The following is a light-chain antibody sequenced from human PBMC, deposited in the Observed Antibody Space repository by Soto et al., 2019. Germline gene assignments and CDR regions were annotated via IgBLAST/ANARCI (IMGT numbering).Light chain of an antibody. CDR1: QSVSSSQ. Sequence: EIVLTQSPGTLSLSPGERATLSCRASQSVSSSQLAWYQQNPGQAPRLLIYGASTTATGSPDRFSGGGSGTDFTLTISRLEPEDFAVYYCQQFGSSPEYTFGQGTKLEVK. CDR2: GAS. V-gene: IGKV3-20*01. CDR3: QQFGSSPEYT. J-gene: IGKJ2*01.